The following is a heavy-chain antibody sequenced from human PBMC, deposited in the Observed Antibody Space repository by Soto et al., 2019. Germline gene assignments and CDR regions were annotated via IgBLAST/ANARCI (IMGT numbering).Heavy chain of an antibody. CDR1: GFTFSSYA. CDR3: ANNHTVAGTNHYYYYGMDV. D-gene: IGHD6-19*01. V-gene: IGHV3-23*01. J-gene: IGHJ6*02. CDR2: ISGSGGST. Sequence: GGSLRLSXAASGFTFSSYAMSWVRQAPGKGLEWVSAISGSGGSTYYADSVKGRFTISRDNSKNTLYLQMNSLRAEDTAVYYCANNHTVAGTNHYYYYGMDVWGQGTTVTVSS.